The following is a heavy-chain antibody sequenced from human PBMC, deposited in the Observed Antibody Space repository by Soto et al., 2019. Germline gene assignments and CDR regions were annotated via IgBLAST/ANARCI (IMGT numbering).Heavy chain of an antibody. J-gene: IGHJ4*02. CDR2: ISGSGADT. D-gene: IGHD3-22*01. Sequence: PGGSLRLSCAASGFTFSNYGMSWVRHAPGKGLEWVSAISGSGADTNYADSVKGRFTISRDNSKITLFLQMNSLRAEDTAVYYSAKGSPHSRGYHFFFAYWAQGTLVTVSS. CDR3: AKGSPHSRGYHFFFAY. V-gene: IGHV3-23*01. CDR1: GFTFSNYG.